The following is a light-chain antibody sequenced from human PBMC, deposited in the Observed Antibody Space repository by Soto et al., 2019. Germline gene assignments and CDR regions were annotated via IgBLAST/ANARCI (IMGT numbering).Light chain of an antibody. CDR1: QSVSSN. CDR3: QQYGDSPVT. V-gene: IGKV3-20*01. J-gene: IGKJ1*01. Sequence: ETVMTQSPATLSVSPGERATLSCMARQSVSSNLAWYQQKPGQAPRLLISNASDRATGIPDRFSGSGSGTDFTLTISRLVPEDFAVYYCQQYGDSPVTFGQGTKVDIK. CDR2: NAS.